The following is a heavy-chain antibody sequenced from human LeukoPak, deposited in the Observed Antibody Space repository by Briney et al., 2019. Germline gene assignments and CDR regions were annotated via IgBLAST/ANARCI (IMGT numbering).Heavy chain of an antibody. J-gene: IGHJ6*02. Sequence: LGGSLRLSCEASGFTFSRNAMYWVRQAPGKGLEWVAVISYDGSNKYYADSVKGRFTISSDNSKNTLYLQMNSLRAEDTAVYYCARDREWMAVYYFYGMDVWGQGTTVTVSS. D-gene: IGHD3-3*01. CDR1: GFTFSRNA. CDR3: ARDREWMAVYYFYGMDV. V-gene: IGHV3-30*04. CDR2: ISYDGSNK.